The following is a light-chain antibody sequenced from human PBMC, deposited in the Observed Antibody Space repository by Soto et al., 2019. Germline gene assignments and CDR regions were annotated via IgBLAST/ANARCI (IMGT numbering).Light chain of an antibody. Sequence: IVFTQSPSTLSLSPGERATLSCRASQSVSSYLAWYQQKPGQAPRLLIYDASNRATGIPARFSGSGSGTDFTLTISSLETEDFAVYYCQQRSNWPTFGQGTKV. CDR2: DAS. CDR1: QSVSSY. J-gene: IGKJ1*01. V-gene: IGKV3-11*01. CDR3: QQRSNWPT.